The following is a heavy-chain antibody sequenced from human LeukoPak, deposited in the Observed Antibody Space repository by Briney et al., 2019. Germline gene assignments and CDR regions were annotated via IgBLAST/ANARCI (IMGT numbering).Heavy chain of an antibody. V-gene: IGHV3-11*01. Sequence: PGGSLRLSCAASGFTFSDYYMSWIRQAPGKGLEWVSYISSSGSAIYYADSVKGRFTISRDNAKNSLYLQMNSLRAEDTAVYFCARRRYNWNAIDYWGQGTLVTVSS. CDR2: ISSSGSAI. CDR3: ARRRYNWNAIDY. J-gene: IGHJ4*02. CDR1: GFTFSDYY. D-gene: IGHD1-20*01.